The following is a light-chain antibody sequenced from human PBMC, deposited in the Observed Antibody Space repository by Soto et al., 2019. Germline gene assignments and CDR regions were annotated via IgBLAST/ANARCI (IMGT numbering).Light chain of an antibody. J-gene: IGLJ2*01. Sequence: QSALTQPPSVSGSPGQSVTISCTGTSSDVGFYDRVSWYQQPPGTAPKLMIYEVNNRPSGVPDRLSGSKSGNTASLTISGLQAEDEADYYCSSYTSSSTIIFGGGTKVTVL. CDR3: SSYTSSSTII. CDR2: EVN. V-gene: IGLV2-18*02. CDR1: SSDVGFYDR.